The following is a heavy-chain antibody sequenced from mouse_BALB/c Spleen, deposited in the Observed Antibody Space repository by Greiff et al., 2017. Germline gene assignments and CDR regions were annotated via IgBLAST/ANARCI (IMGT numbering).Heavy chain of an antibody. Sequence: VQLQESGPGLVAPSQSLSITCTVSGFSLTSYGVHWVRQPPGKGLEWLGVIWAGGSTNYNSALLSRLGISKDNSKCQVFLKMNSQQTDDTAMYFCARGGNYGAWFAYWGQGTLVTVSA. CDR1: GFSLTSYG. CDR3: ARGGNYGAWFAY. D-gene: IGHD2-1*01. V-gene: IGHV2-9*02. J-gene: IGHJ3*01. CDR2: IWAGGST.